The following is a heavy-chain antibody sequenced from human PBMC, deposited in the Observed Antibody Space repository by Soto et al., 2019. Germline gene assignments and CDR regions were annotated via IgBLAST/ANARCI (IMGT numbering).Heavy chain of an antibody. CDR1: GFTFSSYA. V-gene: IGHV3-64D*08. Sequence: GGSLRLSCSASGFTFSSYAMHWVRQAPGKGLEYVSAISSNGGSTYYADSVKGRFTISRDNYKNTLYLQMSSLRAEDTAVYYCAFTYYYGSGSYYNAYYYYYYGMDVWGQGTTVTVSS. CDR2: ISSNGGST. CDR3: AFTYYYGSGSYYNAYYYYYYGMDV. J-gene: IGHJ6*02. D-gene: IGHD3-10*01.